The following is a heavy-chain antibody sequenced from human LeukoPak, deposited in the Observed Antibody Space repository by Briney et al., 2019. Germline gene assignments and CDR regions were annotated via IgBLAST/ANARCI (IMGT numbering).Heavy chain of an antibody. CDR2: IKPDGTTK. V-gene: IGHV3-7*03. D-gene: IGHD6-13*01. CDR1: GFPFSSYS. J-gene: IGHJ4*02. Sequence: GGSLRLSCAASGFPFSSYSMTWVRQALGKGLEWVANIKPDGTTKFYVDSVKGRFTISRDNALNSLYLQMNSLRAEDTAIYYCARSIPYGTTWYGRSDYWGQGTLVTVSS. CDR3: ARSIPYGTTWYGRSDY.